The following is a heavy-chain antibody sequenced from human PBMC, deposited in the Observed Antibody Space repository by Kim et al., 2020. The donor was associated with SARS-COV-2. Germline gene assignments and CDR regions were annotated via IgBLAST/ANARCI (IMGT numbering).Heavy chain of an antibody. J-gene: IGHJ4*02. CDR1: GFTFSDSS. Sequence: GGSLRLSCAASGFTFSDSSMSWVRQAPGKGPEWVANIKGDGTQKYYADSVRGRFTISRDNAKNSLYLQMNSLRVEDAAVYYCARAAKWGQGTLVTVSS. CDR2: IKGDGTQK. V-gene: IGHV3-7*03. CDR3: ARAAK.